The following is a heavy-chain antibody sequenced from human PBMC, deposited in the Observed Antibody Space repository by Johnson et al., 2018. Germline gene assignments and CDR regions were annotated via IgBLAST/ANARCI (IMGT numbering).Heavy chain of an antibody. CDR1: GFTFSSYS. Sequence: VQLVQSGGGLVKPGGSLRLSCAASGFTFSSYSMNWVRQAPGKGLELVSSISSSSSYIYYADSVKGRFTISRDNAKNSLYLQMNSLRAEDTAGYDCARERSTGDPLWGQGTMVTVSS. CDR2: ISSSSSYI. V-gene: IGHV3-21*01. J-gene: IGHJ3*01. CDR3: ARERSTGDPL. D-gene: IGHD7-27*01.